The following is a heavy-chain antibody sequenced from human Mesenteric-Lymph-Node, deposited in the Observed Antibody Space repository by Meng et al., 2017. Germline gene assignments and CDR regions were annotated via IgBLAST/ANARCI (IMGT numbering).Heavy chain of an antibody. J-gene: IGHJ3*02. D-gene: IGHD3-9*01. V-gene: IGHV4-59*01. CDR1: GGSISGYY. Sequence: WGSLRLSCTVSGGSISGYYWSWIRQPPGKGLEWIGYIYSSGNTNYNPSLKSRVTISVDTSKNQFSLKLSSVTAADTAVYYCAGDSYGILTGDPVGAFDIWGQGTMVTVSS. CDR2: IYSSGNT. CDR3: AGDSYGILTGDPVGAFDI.